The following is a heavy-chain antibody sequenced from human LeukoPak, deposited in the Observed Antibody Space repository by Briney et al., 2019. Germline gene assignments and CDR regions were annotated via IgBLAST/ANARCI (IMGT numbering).Heavy chain of an antibody. CDR1: GYTFTGYY. V-gene: IGHV1-2*02. CDR2: INPNSGGT. Sequence: GASVKVSCKASGYTFTGYYMHWVRQAPGQGLEWMGWINPNSGGTNYAQKFQGRVTMTRDTSISTAYMELSRLRSDDTAVYYCARVSARIAAAGTIFDYWGQGTLVTVSS. J-gene: IGHJ4*02. CDR3: ARVSARIAAAGTIFDY. D-gene: IGHD6-13*01.